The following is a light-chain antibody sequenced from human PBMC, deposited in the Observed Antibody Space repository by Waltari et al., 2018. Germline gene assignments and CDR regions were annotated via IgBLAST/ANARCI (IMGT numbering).Light chain of an antibody. J-gene: IGLJ1*01. Sequence: SWYQQHPGKPPHPRIYEASNRPSWISTRFSASKSGNTASLTITGLQAEDEADYYGSSYATSSAPGVFGAGTRVTVL. CDR2: EAS. CDR3: SSYATSSAPGV. V-gene: IGLV2-14*01.